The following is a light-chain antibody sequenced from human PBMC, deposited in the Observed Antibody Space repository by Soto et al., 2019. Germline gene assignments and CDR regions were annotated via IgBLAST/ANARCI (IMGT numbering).Light chain of an antibody. CDR2: GAS. V-gene: IGKV3-15*01. Sequence: EIVMAQSPATLSVSPGERVTISCRAIQSISSNLAWYQQKPGQAPRLLIFGASTRATGIPARFSGSGSGTDFTLTFSGLQSEDFAFYYCQQYYSWPPTFGQGTKVDIK. J-gene: IGKJ1*01. CDR3: QQYYSWPPT. CDR1: QSISSN.